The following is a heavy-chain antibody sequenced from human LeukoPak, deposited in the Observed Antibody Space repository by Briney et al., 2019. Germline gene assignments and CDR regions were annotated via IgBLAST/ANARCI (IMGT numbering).Heavy chain of an antibody. CDR3: ARGGGLLRFGPFDY. J-gene: IGHJ4*02. D-gene: IGHD3-3*01. CDR1: GYTFTSYD. Sequence: ASVKVSCKASGYTFTSYDINWVRQATEPGLEWMGWMNANSGNTRYAQKLQGRVTMTRNTSISTAYMELSTARSEDTAVYYSARGGGLLRFGPFDYWGQGTLVTVSS. V-gene: IGHV1-8*01. CDR2: MNANSGNT.